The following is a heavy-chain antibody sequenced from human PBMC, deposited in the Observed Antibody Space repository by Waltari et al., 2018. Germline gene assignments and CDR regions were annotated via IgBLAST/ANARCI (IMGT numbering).Heavy chain of an antibody. Sequence: QVQLHESGPGLVRPSGTLSLTCSVSGGSVRTNNWLSWVRQFPGQGLEWIGEIFRSGSTNYNPSLASRVTMSIDQSKNQFSLSLTSVTAADAAVYFCARATSAEGIFFWGQGILVTVSS. CDR2: IFRSGST. CDR1: GGSVRTNNW. CDR3: ARATSAEGIFF. V-gene: IGHV4-4*02. J-gene: IGHJ4*02. D-gene: IGHD3-10*01.